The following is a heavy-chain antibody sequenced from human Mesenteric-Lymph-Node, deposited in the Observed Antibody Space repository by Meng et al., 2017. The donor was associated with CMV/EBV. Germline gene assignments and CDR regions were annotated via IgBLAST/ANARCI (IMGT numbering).Heavy chain of an antibody. CDR3: AKVPMIDLDF. Sequence: GESLKISCAASGFIFDDYAMHWVRQAPGKGLEWVASISGGAHTTNSADSVKGRFTISRDNPKNTLYLQMNSLRAEDTAVYYCAKVPMIDLDFWGQGTLVTVSS. J-gene: IGHJ4*02. CDR1: GFIFDDYA. CDR2: ISGGAHTT. V-gene: IGHV3-23*01. D-gene: IGHD3-22*01.